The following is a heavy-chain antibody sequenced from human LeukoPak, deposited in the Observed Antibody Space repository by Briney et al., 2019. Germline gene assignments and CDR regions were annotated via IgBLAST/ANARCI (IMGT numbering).Heavy chain of an antibody. J-gene: IGHJ4*02. D-gene: IGHD2-15*01. Sequence: PGRSLRLSCAASGFTFSSYGMHWVRQAPGKGLEWVAVISFDATNKYYADSVKGRFTISRDNSKNTLYLQMNSLRAEDTAVYYCAKTSVGEGRIIGSGYFDNWGQGTLVTVSS. V-gene: IGHV3-30*18. CDR1: GFTFSSYG. CDR2: ISFDATNK. CDR3: AKTSVGEGRIIGSGYFDN.